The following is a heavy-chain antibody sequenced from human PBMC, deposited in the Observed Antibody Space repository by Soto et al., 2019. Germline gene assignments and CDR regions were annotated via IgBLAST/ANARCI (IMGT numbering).Heavy chain of an antibody. CDR1: GYTFTTYG. J-gene: IGHJ4*02. CDR3: AREHLPSTCYSFDY. D-gene: IGHD2-2*01. Sequence: QVQLVQSGAEMKKPGASVKVSCKASGYTFTTYGISWVRQAPGQGLEWMGWISAYNGNTHYAQKLQGRVTMTTDTPASTAYVEPRSLRPDDTAVYYCAREHLPSTCYSFDYWGQGTLVTVSS. CDR2: ISAYNGNT. V-gene: IGHV1-18*04.